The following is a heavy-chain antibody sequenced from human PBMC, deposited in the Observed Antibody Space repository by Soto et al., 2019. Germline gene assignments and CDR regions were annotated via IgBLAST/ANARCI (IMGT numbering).Heavy chain of an antibody. CDR3: ARPYTSYYYYGMDV. Sequence: LSLTCTVSGGSISSSSYYWGWIRQPPGKGLEWIGSIYYSGSTYYNPSLKSRVTISVDTSKNQFSLKLSSVTAADTAVYYCARPYTSYYYYGMDVRGQGPTVTVSS. CDR1: GGSISSSSYY. J-gene: IGHJ6*02. D-gene: IGHD2-2*02. V-gene: IGHV4-39*01. CDR2: IYYSGST.